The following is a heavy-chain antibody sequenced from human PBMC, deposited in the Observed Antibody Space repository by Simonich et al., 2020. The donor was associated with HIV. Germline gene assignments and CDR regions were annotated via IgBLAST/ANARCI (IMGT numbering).Heavy chain of an antibody. CDR3: ALDQINSPALH. Sequence: EVQLVQSGAEVKKPGAAVKISCHFSGYTFTDYYIHWVQQAPGKGLEWMGLVDPEDGETVYPERFQGRVTITADTSTDTAYMELNSLTSEDTAVYYCALDQINSPALHWGQGSLVTVSS. V-gene: IGHV1-69-2*01. CDR2: VDPEDGET. CDR1: GYTFTDYY. D-gene: IGHD1-20*01. J-gene: IGHJ1*01.